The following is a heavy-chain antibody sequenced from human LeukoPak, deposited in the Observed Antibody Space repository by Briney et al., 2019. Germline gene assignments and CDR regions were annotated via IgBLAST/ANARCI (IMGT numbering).Heavy chain of an antibody. CDR3: ARSQDIIAVPAALPVR. Sequence: PSETLSLTCTVSGGSISSGGYYWSWIRQHPGKGLEWIGYIYYSGSTYYNPSLKSRVPISVGTSKNQFSLNLSSVTAADTAVYYCARSQDIIAVPAALPVRWGQGTLVTVSS. V-gene: IGHV4-31*03. J-gene: IGHJ4*02. CDR1: GGSISSGGYY. CDR2: IYYSGST. D-gene: IGHD2-2*01.